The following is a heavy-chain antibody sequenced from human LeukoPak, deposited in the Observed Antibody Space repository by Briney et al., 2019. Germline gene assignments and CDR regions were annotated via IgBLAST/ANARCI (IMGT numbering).Heavy chain of an antibody. Sequence: PSETLSLTCAVSGGSISSGGYSWSWIRQPPGKGLEWIGYIFHSGSTYYNPSLKSRVTISVDRSKNQFSLNLSSVTAADTAVYYCARSAGRDYGVDYWGQGTLVTVSS. D-gene: IGHD4-17*01. CDR1: GGSISSGGYS. V-gene: IGHV4-30-2*01. CDR3: ARSAGRDYGVDY. CDR2: IFHSGST. J-gene: IGHJ4*02.